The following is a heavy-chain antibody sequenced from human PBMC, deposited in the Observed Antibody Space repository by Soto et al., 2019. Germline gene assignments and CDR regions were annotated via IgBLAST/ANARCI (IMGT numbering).Heavy chain of an antibody. CDR1: GITFSTHA. Sequence: LRLSCAVSGITFSTHAMTWVRQAPGKGLEWVSTVGSSGCSTYEAESVKGRFTISRDNSKNTVDLQMNSLRADDTAVYYCAKEISSTSGSYFYYHGLDVWGQGTTVTVSS. D-gene: IGHD1-26*01. CDR3: AKEISSTSGSYFYYHGLDV. CDR2: VGSSGCST. V-gene: IGHV3-23*01. J-gene: IGHJ6*02.